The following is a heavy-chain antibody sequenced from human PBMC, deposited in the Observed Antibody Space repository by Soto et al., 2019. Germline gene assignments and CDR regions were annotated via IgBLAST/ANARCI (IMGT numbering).Heavy chain of an antibody. Sequence: GGSLRLSCAASGFNFSNHWMHWVRQRPAEGLVWVSRITSDGKSKAYAESVKGRFAISRDNAKNTPYLQMNGLTAEDTAVYYCARESGDWPLNWFDPWGQGTLVTVSS. CDR1: GFNFSNHW. CDR2: ITSDGKSK. D-gene: IGHD2-21*02. CDR3: ARESGDWPLNWFDP. J-gene: IGHJ5*02. V-gene: IGHV3-74*01.